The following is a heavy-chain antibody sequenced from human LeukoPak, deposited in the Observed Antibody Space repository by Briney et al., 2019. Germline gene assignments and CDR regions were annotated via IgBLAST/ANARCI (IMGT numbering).Heavy chain of an antibody. CDR3: AKGSGWELQTFDY. J-gene: IGHJ4*02. V-gene: IGHV1-69*06. Sequence: GASVKVSCKASGGTFSSYAISWVRQAPGQGLEWMGGIIPSLGTANYAQKFKGRVTITADKSTSTAYMELNSLRAEDTAVYYCAKGSGWELQTFDYWGQGTLVTVSS. D-gene: IGHD1-26*01. CDR1: GGTFSSYA. CDR2: IIPSLGTA.